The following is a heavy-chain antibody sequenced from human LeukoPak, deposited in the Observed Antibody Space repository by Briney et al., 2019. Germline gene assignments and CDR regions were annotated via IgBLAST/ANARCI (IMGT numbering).Heavy chain of an antibody. D-gene: IGHD3-10*01. Sequence: SETLSLTCSVSGGSIGTYYWGWIRQTPGKGLEWIGNIFYSGGTYYSPSLTSRVTISLDTSRNQFSLKLNSVTAADTAVYYCAKSNGYGLVDIWGQGTMVTVSS. J-gene: IGHJ3*02. CDR1: GGSIGTYY. CDR3: AKSNGYGLVDI. V-gene: IGHV4-59*04. CDR2: IFYSGGT.